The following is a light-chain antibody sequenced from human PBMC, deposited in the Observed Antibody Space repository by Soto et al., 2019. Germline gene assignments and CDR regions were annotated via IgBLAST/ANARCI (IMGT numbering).Light chain of an antibody. Sequence: HSVLTQPPSASGSPGQSVTISCTGTSSDVGGYNYVSWYQQHPDKAPRLMIYEVTKRPSGVPDRFSGSKSGNTASLTVSGLQAEDEADYYCSSYAGSDNLGVFGTGTKLTVL. V-gene: IGLV2-8*01. CDR3: SSYAGSDNLGV. J-gene: IGLJ1*01. CDR1: SSDVGGYNY. CDR2: EVT.